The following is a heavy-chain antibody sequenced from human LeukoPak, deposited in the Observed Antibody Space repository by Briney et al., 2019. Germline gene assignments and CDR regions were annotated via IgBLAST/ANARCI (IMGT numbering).Heavy chain of an antibody. CDR3: VKDVGYCSSTSCYDFDY. Sequence: GGSLRLSCSASGFTFSSYAMHWVRQAPGKGLEYVSAISSNGGSTYYANSVKGRFTISRDNSKNTLYLQMSSLRAEDTAVYYCVKDVGYCSSTSCYDFDYWGQGTLVTVSS. CDR1: GFTFSSYA. CDR2: ISSNGGST. J-gene: IGHJ4*02. D-gene: IGHD2-2*01. V-gene: IGHV3-64D*06.